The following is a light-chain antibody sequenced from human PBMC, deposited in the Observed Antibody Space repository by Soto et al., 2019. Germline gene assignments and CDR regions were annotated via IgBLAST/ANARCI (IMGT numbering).Light chain of an antibody. CDR3: QQYYRPPDT. CDR1: ETVLNSSRNKNY. Sequence: DIVMTQSPDSLAVSLGERATINCRSSETVLNSSRNKNYLAWYQQKPGQPPKMLIYWASTRNAGVPDRFTGSGSGTVFTLTITSLQSEDVAVYYCQQYYRPPDTFGQGTKVEIK. J-gene: IGKJ2*01. V-gene: IGKV4-1*01. CDR2: WAS.